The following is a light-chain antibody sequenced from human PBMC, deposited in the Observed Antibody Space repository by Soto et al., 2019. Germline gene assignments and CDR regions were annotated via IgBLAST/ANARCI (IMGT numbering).Light chain of an antibody. CDR1: QSGSSSY. J-gene: IGKJ4*01. CDR3: QQYGSSLGVT. CDR2: GAS. Sequence: EIMLTQSPGTLSLSPGERATLSCRASQSGSSSYLAWYQQKPGQAPRLLIYGASSRAAGIPDRFSGSGSGTDFTLTISRLEPEDLAVYYCQQYGSSLGVTFGGGTKVEIK. V-gene: IGKV3-20*01.